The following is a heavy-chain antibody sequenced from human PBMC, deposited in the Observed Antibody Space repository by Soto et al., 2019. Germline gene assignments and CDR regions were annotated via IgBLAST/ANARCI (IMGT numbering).Heavy chain of an antibody. V-gene: IGHV4-59*01. D-gene: IGHD6-19*01. Sequence: SETLSLTCTISGGSISSYYWSWIRQPPGKGLEWIGYIYYSGSTNYNPSLKSRVTISVDTSKNEFSLKLSSVTAADTAVYYCARFSGWYSAFDYWGQGAPVTVSS. CDR2: IYYSGST. CDR1: GGSISSYY. CDR3: ARFSGWYSAFDY. J-gene: IGHJ4*02.